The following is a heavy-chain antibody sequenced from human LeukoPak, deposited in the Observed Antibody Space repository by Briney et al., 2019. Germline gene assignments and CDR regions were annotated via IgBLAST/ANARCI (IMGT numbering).Heavy chain of an antibody. D-gene: IGHD5-24*01. CDR1: GFTFSNYA. CDR3: AKESTTTGYIDY. Sequence: SGGSLRLACAASGFTFSNYAMSWVRQAPGKGLEWVSPISSAGGSKYYTDSVKGRFTIPRDNSKNMLYLQMNSLRAEDTAVYYCAKESTTTGYIDYWAQGTLVTVSS. V-gene: IGHV3-23*01. CDR2: ISSAGGSK. J-gene: IGHJ4*02.